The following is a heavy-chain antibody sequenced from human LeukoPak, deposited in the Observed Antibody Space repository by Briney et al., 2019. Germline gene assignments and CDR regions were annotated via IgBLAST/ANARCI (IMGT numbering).Heavy chain of an antibody. J-gene: IGHJ6*02. V-gene: IGHV3-23*01. CDR1: GFTFTSYG. D-gene: IGHD6-13*01. Sequence: PGGSLRLSCAPSGFTFTSYGMSWVRHAPGNGLEWVSAISNSGGSTPYADSVKGRFTISRDNSKNTLYLQMNSLRGEDTAVYYCARVPWSAAGYKALDVWGQGTTVTVSS. CDR2: ISNSGGST. CDR3: ARVPWSAAGYKALDV.